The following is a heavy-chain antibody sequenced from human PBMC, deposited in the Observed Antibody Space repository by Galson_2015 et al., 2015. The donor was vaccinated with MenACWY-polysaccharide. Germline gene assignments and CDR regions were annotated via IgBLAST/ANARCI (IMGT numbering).Heavy chain of an antibody. V-gene: IGHV3-7*03. Sequence: SLRLSCAASGFTFSSYWMSWVRQARGKGLEWVANIQQDDSEKYYVDSVKGRFTISRDNAKNSLYLEMNSLRDEDTAVYYCARAWEVPPAHYFDHWGQGRLVIVSS. CDR3: ARAWEVPPAHYFDH. J-gene: IGHJ4*02. CDR2: IQQDDSEK. CDR1: GFTFSSYW. D-gene: IGHD2-2*01.